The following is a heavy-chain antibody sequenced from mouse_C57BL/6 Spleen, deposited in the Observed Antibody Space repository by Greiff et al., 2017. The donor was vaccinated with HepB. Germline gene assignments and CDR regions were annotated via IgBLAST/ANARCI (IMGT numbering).Heavy chain of an antibody. Sequence: QVQLQQPGAELVRPGTSVKLSCKASGYTFTSYWMHWVKQRPGQGLVWIGVIDPSDSYTNYNQKFKGKATLTVDTSSSTAYMQLSSLTSEDSAVYYCARRYGSSWGYFDVWGTGTTVTVSS. CDR2: IDPSDSYT. J-gene: IGHJ1*03. CDR3: ARRYGSSWGYFDV. D-gene: IGHD1-1*01. CDR1: GYTFTSYW. V-gene: IGHV1-59*01.